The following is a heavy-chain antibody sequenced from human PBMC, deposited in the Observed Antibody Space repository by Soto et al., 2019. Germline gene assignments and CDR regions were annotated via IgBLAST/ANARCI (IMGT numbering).Heavy chain of an antibody. CDR3: AILASIKFFAPGGTFDI. CDR1: GYPFTGFY. V-gene: IGHV1-2*02. CDR2: INPNSGGT. D-gene: IGHD3-16*01. Sequence: ASVKVSCKASGYPFTGFYLHWVRQAPGQGLEWMGWINPNSGGTNYAPKFQGRVTLTRDTSITTAYMELNRLGSDDTAVYYCAILASIKFFAPGGTFDIWGQGTAVTVSS. J-gene: IGHJ3*02.